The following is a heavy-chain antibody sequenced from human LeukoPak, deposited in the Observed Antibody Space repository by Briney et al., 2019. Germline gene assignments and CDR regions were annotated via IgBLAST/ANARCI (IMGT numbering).Heavy chain of an antibody. CDR2: IWYDGSNK. CDR3: ARGAQEGAARRGYYYGMDV. J-gene: IGHJ6*02. CDR1: GFTFSSYG. V-gene: IGHV3-33*01. Sequence: PGGSLRLSCAASGFTFSSYGMHWVRQAPGKGLERVAVIWYDGSNKYYADSVKGRFTISRDSSKNTLYLQMNSLRAEDTAVYYCARGAQEGAARRGYYYGMDVWGQGTTVTVSS. D-gene: IGHD6-6*01.